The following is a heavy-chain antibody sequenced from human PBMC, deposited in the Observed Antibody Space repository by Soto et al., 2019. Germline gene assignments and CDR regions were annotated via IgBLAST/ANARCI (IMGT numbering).Heavy chain of an antibody. CDR1: GFTFSSYG. D-gene: IGHD2-15*01. CDR3: GRVPERWWVPNWFAP. Sequence: PGGSLRLSCAASGFTFSSYGMHWVRQAPGKGLEWVAVIWYDGSNKYYADSVKGRFTISRDNSKNTLYLQMNSLRAEDTAVYYCGRVPERWWVPNWFAPRGRGPLDTVSS. V-gene: IGHV3-33*01. CDR2: IWYDGSNK. J-gene: IGHJ5*02.